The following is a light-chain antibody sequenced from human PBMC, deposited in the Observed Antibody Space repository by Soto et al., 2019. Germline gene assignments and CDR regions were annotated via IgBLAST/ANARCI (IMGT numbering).Light chain of an antibody. CDR2: KAS. V-gene: IGKV1-5*03. J-gene: IGKJ1*01. CDR3: QQYNVYSWT. Sequence: DIPMTQSPSTLSASLGDRVTITCRASQTISSWLAWYQQKPGKAPKLLIYKASTLKSGVPSRFSGSGSGTEFTLTISSLQPDDFATYYCQQYNVYSWTFGQGTKVDIK. CDR1: QTISSW.